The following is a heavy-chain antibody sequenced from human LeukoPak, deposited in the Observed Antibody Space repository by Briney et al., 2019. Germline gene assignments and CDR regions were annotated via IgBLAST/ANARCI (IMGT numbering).Heavy chain of an antibody. D-gene: IGHD2-2*01. CDR3: ARYCSSISCYGDYYYMDV. V-gene: IGHV4-4*07. Sequence: SETLSLTCTVSGGSISSYYWSWIRQPAGKGLGWIGRIYTGGSTYYNPSLMGRVTISADKSKNQFSLKLRSVTAADTAVYYCARYCSSISCYGDYYYMDVWGKGTKVTVSS. CDR1: GGSISSYY. CDR2: IYTGGST. J-gene: IGHJ6*03.